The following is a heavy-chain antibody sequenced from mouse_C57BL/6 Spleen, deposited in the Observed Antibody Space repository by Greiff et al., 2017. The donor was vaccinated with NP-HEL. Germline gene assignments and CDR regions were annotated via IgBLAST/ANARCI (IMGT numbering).Heavy chain of an antibody. J-gene: IGHJ2*01. CDR1: GYSITSGYY. CDR3: ARESTVVADGFDY. D-gene: IGHD1-1*01. CDR2: ISYDGSN. Sequence: ESGPGLVKPSQSLSLTCSVTGYSITSGYYWNWIRQFPGNKLEWMGYISYDGSNNYNPSLKNRISITRDTSKNQFFLKLNSVTTEDTATYYCARESTVVADGFDYWGQGTTLTVSS. V-gene: IGHV3-6*01.